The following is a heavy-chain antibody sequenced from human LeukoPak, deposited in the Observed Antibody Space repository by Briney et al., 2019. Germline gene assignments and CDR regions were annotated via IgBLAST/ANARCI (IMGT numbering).Heavy chain of an antibody. D-gene: IGHD6-19*01. CDR2: IYSDGSRT. CDR3: VKSPGSGWPV. Sequence: GGSLRLSCAASGFTSSSFAMHWVRQAPGKGLEYLSAIYSDGSRTYYADSVKGRFTISRDNSKNTLYFEMSSLRVEDTAVYYCVKSPGSGWPVWGQGTLLTVSS. CDR1: GFTSSSFA. J-gene: IGHJ4*02. V-gene: IGHV3-64D*06.